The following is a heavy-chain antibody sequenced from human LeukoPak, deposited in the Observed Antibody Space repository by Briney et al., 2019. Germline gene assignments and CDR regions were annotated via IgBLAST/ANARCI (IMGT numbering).Heavy chain of an antibody. CDR2: IYYSGST. J-gene: IGHJ3*02. V-gene: IGHV4-59*01. D-gene: IGHD3-3*01. CDR1: GGSISSYY. Sequence: SETLSITCTVSGGSISSYYWSWIRQPPGKGLEWIGYIYYSGSTNYNPSLKSRVTISVDTSKNQFSLKLSSVTAADTAVYYCARAVEDFWSGYYSGGNAFDIWGQGTMVTVSS. CDR3: ARAVEDFWSGYYSGGNAFDI.